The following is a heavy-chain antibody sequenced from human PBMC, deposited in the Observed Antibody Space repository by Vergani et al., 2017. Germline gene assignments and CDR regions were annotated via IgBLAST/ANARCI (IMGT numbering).Heavy chain of an antibody. CDR1: GGTFSSYA. Sequence: QVQLVQSGAEVKKPGSSVKVSCKASGGTFSSYAISWVRQAPGQGLEWMGGIIPIFGTANYAQKFQGRVTITADESTSTAYVELSSLRSEDTAVYYCARARLGYSYGPTYWYFDLWGRGTLVTVSS. CDR3: ARARLGYSYGPTYWYFDL. D-gene: IGHD5-18*01. CDR2: IIPIFGTA. J-gene: IGHJ2*01. V-gene: IGHV1-69*01.